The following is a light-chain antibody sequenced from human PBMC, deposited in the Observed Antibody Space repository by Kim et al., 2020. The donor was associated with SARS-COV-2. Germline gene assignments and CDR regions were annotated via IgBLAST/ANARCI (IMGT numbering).Light chain of an antibody. CDR3: ASYTTRSTYV. J-gene: IGLJ1*01. V-gene: IGLV2-14*04. CDR1: SSDVGANNF. Sequence: QSITIPCTGTSSDVGANNFVCWYQQHPGKVPKLMIYDVSQRPSGISIRFSGSKSGNTASLTISGLQAEDEADYYCASYTTRSTYVFGTGTKVTVL. CDR2: DVS.